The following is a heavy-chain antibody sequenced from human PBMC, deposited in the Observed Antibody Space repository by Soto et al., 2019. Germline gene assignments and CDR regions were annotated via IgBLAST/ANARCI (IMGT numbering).Heavy chain of an antibody. J-gene: IGHJ4*02. V-gene: IGHV5-51*01. CDR2: IYPGDSDT. CDR1: GYSFTSYW. D-gene: IGHD2-15*01. CDR3: ARGYCSGGSCYSRLYFAY. Sequence: PGESLKISCKGSGYSFTSYWIDWVRQMPGKGLEWMGIIYPGDSDTRYSPSFQGQVTISADKSISTAYLQWSSLKASDTAMYYCARGYCSGGSCYSRLYFAYWGQGTLVTVSS.